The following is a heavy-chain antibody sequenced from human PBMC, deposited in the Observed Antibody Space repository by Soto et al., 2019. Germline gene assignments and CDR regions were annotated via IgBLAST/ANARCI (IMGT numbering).Heavy chain of an antibody. D-gene: IGHD6-19*01. CDR2: INHSGST. J-gene: IGHJ4*02. V-gene: IGHV4-34*01. Sequence: SETLSLTCAVYGGSFSGYYWSWLRQPPGKGLEWIGEINHSGSTNYNPSLKSRVTISVDTSKNQFSLKLSSVTAADTAVYYCARCPRGGWYLSGDYWGQGTLVTVSS. CDR1: GGSFSGYY. CDR3: ARCPRGGWYLSGDY.